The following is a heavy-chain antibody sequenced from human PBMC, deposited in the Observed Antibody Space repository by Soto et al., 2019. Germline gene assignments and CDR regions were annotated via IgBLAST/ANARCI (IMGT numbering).Heavy chain of an antibody. CDR1: GYTFTGYY. J-gene: IGHJ6*02. D-gene: IGHD6-13*01. V-gene: IGHV1-2*02. CDR2: INPNSGGT. CDR3: ARGGGIAAAGTYGMDV. Sequence: ASVKVSCKASGYTFTGYYIHWVRQAPGQGLEWMGWINPNSGGTNYAQKFQGRVTMTRDTSISTAYMEMSRLRSDDTAVYYCARGGGIAAAGTYGMDVWGQGTTVTV.